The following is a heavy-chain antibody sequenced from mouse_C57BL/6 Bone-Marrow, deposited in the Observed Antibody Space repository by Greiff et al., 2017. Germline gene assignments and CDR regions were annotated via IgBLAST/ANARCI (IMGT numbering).Heavy chain of an antibody. V-gene: IGHV1-81*01. CDR2: IYPRSGTT. D-gene: IGHD2-1*01. Sequence: VQLQQSGAELARPGASVKLSCKASGYTFTSYGISWVKQRTGQGLEWIGEIYPRSGTTDYNEKFKGKATLTADKSSSTAYMELRSLTSEDSAVYVCARYGNYDYAMDYWGQGTSVTVSS. CDR1: GYTFTSYG. J-gene: IGHJ4*01. CDR3: ARYGNYDYAMDY.